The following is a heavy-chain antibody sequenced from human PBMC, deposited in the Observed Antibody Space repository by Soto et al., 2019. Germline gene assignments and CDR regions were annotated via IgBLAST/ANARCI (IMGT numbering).Heavy chain of an antibody. Sequence: SVKVSCKASGGTFSSYAISWVRQAPGQGLEWMGGIIPIFGTANYAQKFQGRVTITADESTSTAYMELSSLRSEDTAVYYCARVVCGGDCEYYYGMDVWGQGTTVTVSS. D-gene: IGHD2-21*02. J-gene: IGHJ6*02. CDR1: GGTFSSYA. V-gene: IGHV1-69*13. CDR3: ARVVCGGDCEYYYGMDV. CDR2: IIPIFGTA.